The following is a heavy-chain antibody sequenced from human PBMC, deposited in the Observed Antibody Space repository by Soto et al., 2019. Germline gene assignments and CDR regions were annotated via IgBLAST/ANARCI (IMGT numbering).Heavy chain of an antibody. V-gene: IGHV4-39*01. J-gene: IGHJ6*02. CDR3: ARPGIAAAGTTYYYYYTMDV. D-gene: IGHD6-13*01. CDR2: IYYSGST. CDR1: GGSIGIGSYY. Sequence: SETLSLTCPVSGGSIGIGSYYWGWIRQPPGKGLEWIGSIYYSGSTYYNPSLKSRVTISVDTSKNQFSLKLSSVTAADTAVYYCARPGIAAAGTTYYYYYTMDVWGQGTTVT.